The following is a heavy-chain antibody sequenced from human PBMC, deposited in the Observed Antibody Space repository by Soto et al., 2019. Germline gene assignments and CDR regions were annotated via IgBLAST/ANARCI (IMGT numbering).Heavy chain of an antibody. CDR2: ISPVCGAA. Sequence: QVQLVQSGAEMKTPGSSVKVSCQSSGGTFNTYAMNWVRQAPGQGQEWMGVISPVCGAANYAPKFQGRVTMTADASPGTSYMQLSSLPSEDTALYFCAREVQVHTPAVVYWGQGNLVTVSS. CDR1: GGTFNTYA. D-gene: IGHD3-10*01. CDR3: AREVQVHTPAVVY. V-gene: IGHV1-69*19. J-gene: IGHJ4*02.